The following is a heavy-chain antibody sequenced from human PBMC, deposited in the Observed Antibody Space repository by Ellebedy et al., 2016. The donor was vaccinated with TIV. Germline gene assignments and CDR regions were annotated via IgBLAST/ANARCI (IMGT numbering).Heavy chain of an antibody. CDR1: GFTFSSYT. CDR2: VSGSGVST. V-gene: IGHV3-23*01. Sequence: GESLKISCAASGFTFSSYTMHWVRQAPGKGLEWVSAVSGSGVSTYYADSVKGRFTVSRDNSKNTLFLQMSSLRAEDTALYYCARSYDNSGYYRRAFDFWGQGTMVTVSS. J-gene: IGHJ3*01. D-gene: IGHD3-22*01. CDR3: ARSYDNSGYYRRAFDF.